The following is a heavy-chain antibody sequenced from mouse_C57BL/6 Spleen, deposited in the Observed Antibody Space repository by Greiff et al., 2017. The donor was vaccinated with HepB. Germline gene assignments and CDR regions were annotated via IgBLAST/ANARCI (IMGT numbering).Heavy chain of an antibody. Sequence: EVKVEESGGGLVQPGGSMKLSCVASGFTFSNYWMNWVRQSPEKGLEWVAQIRLKSDNYATHYAESVKGRFTISRDDSKSSVYLQMNNLRAEDTGIYYCTGGGSGAYWGQGTLVTVSA. D-gene: IGHD1-1*01. CDR1: GFTFSNYW. V-gene: IGHV6-3*01. J-gene: IGHJ3*01. CDR3: TGGGSGAY. CDR2: IRLKSDNYAT.